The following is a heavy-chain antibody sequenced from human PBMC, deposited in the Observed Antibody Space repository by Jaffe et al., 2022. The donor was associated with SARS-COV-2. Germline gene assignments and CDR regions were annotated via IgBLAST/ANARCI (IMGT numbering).Heavy chain of an antibody. J-gene: IGHJ6*02. Sequence: EVQLVESGGGLVQPGRSLRLSCAASGFTFDDYAMHWVRQAPGKGLEWVSGISWNSGSIGYADSVKGRFTISRDNAKNSLYLQMNSLRAEDTALYYCAKESVTGGMDVWGQGTTVTVSS. CDR1: GFTFDDYA. V-gene: IGHV3-9*01. D-gene: IGHD4-4*01. CDR3: AKESVTGGMDV. CDR2: ISWNSGSI.